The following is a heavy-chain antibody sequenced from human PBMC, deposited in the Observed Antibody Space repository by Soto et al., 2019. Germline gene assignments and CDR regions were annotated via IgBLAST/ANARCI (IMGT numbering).Heavy chain of an antibody. J-gene: IGHJ3*02. CDR2: INHSGST. CDR1: GGSISSGGYS. CDR3: ARGLKYSSSWYRFDAFDI. D-gene: IGHD6-13*01. V-gene: IGHV4-34*01. Sequence: SETLSLTCAVSGGSISSGGYSWSWIRQPPGKGLEWIGEINHSGSTNYNPSLKSRVTISVDTSKNQFSLKLSSVTAADTAVYYCARGLKYSSSWYRFDAFDIWGQGTMVTVSS.